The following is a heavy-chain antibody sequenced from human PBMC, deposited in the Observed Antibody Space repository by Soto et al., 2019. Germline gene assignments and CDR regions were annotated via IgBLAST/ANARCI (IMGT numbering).Heavy chain of an antibody. CDR1: VYTFTSCG. CDR3: ARGITIFGVVINYYFDY. D-gene: IGHD3-3*01. Sequence: ASVKVSCKASVYTFTSCGISWVRQAPGQGLEWMGWISAYNGNTNYAQKLQGRVTMTTDTSTSTAYMELRSLRSDDTAVYYCARGITIFGVVINYYFDYWGRGTLVTV. V-gene: IGHV1-18*01. J-gene: IGHJ4*02. CDR2: ISAYNGNT.